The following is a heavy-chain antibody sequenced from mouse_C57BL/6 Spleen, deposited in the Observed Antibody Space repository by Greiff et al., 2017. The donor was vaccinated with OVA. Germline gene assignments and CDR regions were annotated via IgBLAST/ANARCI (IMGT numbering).Heavy chain of an antibody. V-gene: IGHV5-16*01. CDR3: ARIRYPTYAMDY. CDR1: GFTFSDYY. Sequence: GMLVESEGGLVQPGSSMKLSCTASGFTFSDYYMAWVRQVPEKGLEWVANINYDGSSTYYLDSLKSRFIISRDNAKNILYLQMSSLKSEDTATYYCARIRYPTYAMDYWGQGTSVTVSS. D-gene: IGHD1-1*01. CDR2: INYDGSST. J-gene: IGHJ4*01.